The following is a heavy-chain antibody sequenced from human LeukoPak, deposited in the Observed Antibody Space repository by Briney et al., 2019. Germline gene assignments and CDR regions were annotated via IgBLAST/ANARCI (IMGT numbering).Heavy chain of an antibody. CDR2: ISSSSSYI. J-gene: IGHJ4*02. Sequence: GGSLRLSCAASGFTFSSYSTNWVRQAPGKGLEWVSSISSSSSYIYYADSVKGRFTISRDNAKNSLYLQMNSLRAEDTAVYYCARNSRDGYTGFDYWGQGTLVTVSS. D-gene: IGHD5-24*01. CDR3: ARNSRDGYTGFDY. CDR1: GFTFSSYS. V-gene: IGHV3-21*01.